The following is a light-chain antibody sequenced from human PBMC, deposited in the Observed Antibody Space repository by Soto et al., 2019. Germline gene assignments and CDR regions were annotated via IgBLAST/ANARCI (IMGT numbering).Light chain of an antibody. J-gene: IGKJ1*01. CDR3: QKYDSALT. V-gene: IGKV1-27*01. CDR2: AAS. Sequence: DIQMTQPPSSLSASVGDRVTITCRASQGISNALAWYQQRPGKVPKLLMYAASTLQSGVPSRFSGSGSGTDFTLTISSLQPEDVATYYCQKYDSALTFGQGTKVEIK. CDR1: QGISNA.